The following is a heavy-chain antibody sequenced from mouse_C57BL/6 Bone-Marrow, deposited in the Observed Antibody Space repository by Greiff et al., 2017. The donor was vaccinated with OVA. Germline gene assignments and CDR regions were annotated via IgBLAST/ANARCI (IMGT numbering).Heavy chain of an antibody. D-gene: IGHD1-1*01. J-gene: IGHJ1*03. V-gene: IGHV5-9-1*02. Sequence: EVKLVESGEGLVKPGGSLKLSCAASGFTFSSYAMSWVRQTPEKRLEWVAYISSGGDYIYSADTVKGRFTISRDNDRNTLYLQMSSLKSEDTAMYYCTRDGLYGSTPYWYFDVWGTGTTVTVSS. CDR1: GFTFSSYA. CDR3: TRDGLYGSTPYWYFDV. CDR2: ISSGGDYI.